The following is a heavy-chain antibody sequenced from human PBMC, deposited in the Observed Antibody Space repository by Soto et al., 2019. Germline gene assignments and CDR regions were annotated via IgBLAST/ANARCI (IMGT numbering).Heavy chain of an antibody. D-gene: IGHD2-15*01. CDR3: ARGSYCSGGSCYSPSAFAAIARPPVFDFDY. Sequence: SETLSLTCAVYGGSFSGYYWSWIRQPPGKGLEWIGEINHSGSTNYNPSLKSRVTISVDTSKNQFSLKLSSVTAADTAVYYCARGSYCSGGSCYSPSAFAAIARPPVFDFDYWGQGTLVTVSS. CDR1: GGSFSGYY. CDR2: INHSGST. V-gene: IGHV4-34*01. J-gene: IGHJ4*02.